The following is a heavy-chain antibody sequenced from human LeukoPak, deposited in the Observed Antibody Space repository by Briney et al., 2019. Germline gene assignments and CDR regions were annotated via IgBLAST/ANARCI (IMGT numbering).Heavy chain of an antibody. Sequence: PSETLSLTCTVSGGSISSGSYYWSWIRQPAGKGLEWIGRIYTSGSTNYNPSLKSRVTISVDTSKNQFSLKLSSVTAADTAVYYCARHEPKPFFNYYGSGSLDYWGQGTLVTVSS. V-gene: IGHV4-61*02. CDR1: GGSISSGSYY. CDR2: IYTSGST. D-gene: IGHD3-10*01. J-gene: IGHJ4*02. CDR3: ARHEPKPFFNYYGSGSLDY.